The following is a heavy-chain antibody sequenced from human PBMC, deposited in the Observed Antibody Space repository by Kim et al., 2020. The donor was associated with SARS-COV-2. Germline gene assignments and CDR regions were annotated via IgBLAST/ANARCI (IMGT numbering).Heavy chain of an antibody. CDR1: GFVFSSYA. J-gene: IGHJ6*02. V-gene: IGHV3-33*06. CDR3: AKDNDRGSYGYYYGMDV. D-gene: IGHD3-16*01. Sequence: GGSLRLSCAASGFVFSSYAMHWVRQAPGKGLEWVAVIWYDGSYKQYVDSLKGRFTISRDNSKNTVYLQMNSLRAEDTGVYYCAKDNDRGSYGYYYGMDVWGQGTTVTVSS. CDR2: IWYDGSYK.